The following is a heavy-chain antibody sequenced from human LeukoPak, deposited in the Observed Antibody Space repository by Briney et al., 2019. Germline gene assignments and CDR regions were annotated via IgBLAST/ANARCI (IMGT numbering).Heavy chain of an antibody. V-gene: IGHV1-69*13. CDR2: IIPIFGTA. CDR3: ARTIVVVVAATNDAFDI. CDR1: GGTFSSYA. D-gene: IGHD2-15*01. Sequence: SVKVSCKASGGTFSSYAISWVRQAPGQGLEWMGGIIPIFGTANYAQKFQGRVTITADESTSTAYMELSSLRSEDTAVYYCARTIVVVVAATNDAFDIRGQGTMVTVSS. J-gene: IGHJ3*02.